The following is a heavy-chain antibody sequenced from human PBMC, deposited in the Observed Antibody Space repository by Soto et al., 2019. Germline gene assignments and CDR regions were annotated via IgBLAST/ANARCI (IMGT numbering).Heavy chain of an antibody. Sequence: PSETLSLTCTVSGSSISSSSYYWGWIRQPPGKGLEWIGSMFYSGNTYYNPSLKSRVTISVDTSKNQFSLKLSSVTAADTAVYYCASFHMLVVVQTPHYFDYWGQGTLVTVSS. CDR1: GSSISSSSYY. V-gene: IGHV4-39*01. CDR3: ASFHMLVVVQTPHYFDY. CDR2: MFYSGNT. J-gene: IGHJ4*02. D-gene: IGHD3-22*01.